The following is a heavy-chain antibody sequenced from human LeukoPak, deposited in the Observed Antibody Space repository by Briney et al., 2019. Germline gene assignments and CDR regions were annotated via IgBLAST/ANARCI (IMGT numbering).Heavy chain of an antibody. CDR3: ARDAFCSGGSCYSGGNYYYGMDV. J-gene: IGHJ6*04. D-gene: IGHD2-15*01. CDR1: GGSVSSGSYY. V-gene: IGHV4-61*01. CDR2: IYYSGST. Sequence: SETLSLTCTVSGGSVSSGSYYWSWIRQPPGKGLEWIGYIYYSGSTNYNPSLKSRVTISVDTSKNQFSLKLSSLTAADTAVYYCARDAFCSGGSCYSGGNYYYGMDVWGKGTTVTVSS.